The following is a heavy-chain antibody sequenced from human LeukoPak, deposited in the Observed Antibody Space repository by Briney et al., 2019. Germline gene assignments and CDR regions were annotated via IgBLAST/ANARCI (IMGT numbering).Heavy chain of an antibody. V-gene: IGHV4-59*12. J-gene: IGHJ4*02. Sequence: PSETLSLTCTVSGGSISSYYWSWIRQPPGKGLEWIAYISDIGSINYNPSLKSRVTISVDTSKNQFSLKLSSVTAADTAVYYCARGPAYYYDSSGYSMGGYWGQGTLVTVSS. CDR3: ARGPAYYYDSSGYSMGGY. CDR2: ISDIGSI. CDR1: GGSISSYY. D-gene: IGHD3-22*01.